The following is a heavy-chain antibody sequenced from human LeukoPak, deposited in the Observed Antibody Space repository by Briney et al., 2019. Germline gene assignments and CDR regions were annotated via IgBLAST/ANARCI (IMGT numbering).Heavy chain of an antibody. CDR2: ISYDGSNK. V-gene: IGHV3-30*03. CDR1: GFTFSSYG. J-gene: IGHJ6*02. Sequence: GRSLRLSCAASGFTFSSYGMPWVRQAPGKGLEWVAVISYDGSNKYYADSVKGRFTISRDNSKNTLYLQMNSLRAEDTAVYYCARSRLSYYGMDVWGQGTTVTVSS. CDR3: ARSRLSYYGMDV. D-gene: IGHD2-15*01.